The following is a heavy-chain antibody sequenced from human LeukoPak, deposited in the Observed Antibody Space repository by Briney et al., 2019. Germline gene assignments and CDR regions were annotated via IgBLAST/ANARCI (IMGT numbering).Heavy chain of an antibody. V-gene: IGHV3-30*18. CDR3: AKDRAAHVPYYFDY. D-gene: IGHD6-6*01. CDR2: ISYDGSNK. J-gene: IGHJ4*02. Sequence: PGGSLRLSCAASGFTFSSYGMHWVRQAPGKGLEWVAVISYDGSNKYYADSVKGRFTISRDNSKNTLYLQMNSLRAEDTAVYYCAKDRAAHVPYYFDYWGQGTLVTASS. CDR1: GFTFSSYG.